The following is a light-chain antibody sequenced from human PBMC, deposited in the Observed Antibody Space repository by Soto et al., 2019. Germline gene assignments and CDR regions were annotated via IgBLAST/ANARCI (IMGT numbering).Light chain of an antibody. J-gene: IGKJ1*01. CDR3: QHYNSYPWT. CDR1: QSISSW. Sequence: DIQMTQSPPILSASLGDRVTITCRASQSISSWLAWYQQKPGKAPNLLIHKASHLESGVPSRFSGSGSGTEFTLTISSLQPGDYATYYCQHYNSYPWTFGQGTKVDIK. V-gene: IGKV1-5*03. CDR2: KAS.